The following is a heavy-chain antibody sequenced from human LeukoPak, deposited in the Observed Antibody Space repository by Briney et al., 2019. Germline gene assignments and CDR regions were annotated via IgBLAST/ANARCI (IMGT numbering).Heavy chain of an antibody. CDR1: GFTFSNYA. D-gene: IGHD6-13*01. CDR3: AKTRPLDSSSWSHGDY. V-gene: IGHV3-30-3*02. Sequence: GGSLRLSCAASGFTFSNYAMHWVRQAPGKGLEWVAIISYDGNDKYYTDSVKGRFTISRDKSKNTLYLQMNSLRAEDTAIYYCAKTRPLDSSSWSHGDYWGQGTLVTVSS. CDR2: ISYDGNDK. J-gene: IGHJ4*02.